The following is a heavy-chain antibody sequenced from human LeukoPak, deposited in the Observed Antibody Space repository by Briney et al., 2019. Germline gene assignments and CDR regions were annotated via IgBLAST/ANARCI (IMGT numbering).Heavy chain of an antibody. CDR3: ARQPGGTAAFDI. Sequence: SATLSLTCTVSGASIDSYYWSWIRQPPGKRLEWIGYTHNNGDSNYNPSLKSRLTISVDTSKNEVSLVLTSVTAADTALYYCARQPGGTAAFDIWAQGTMVTVSA. CDR1: GASIDSYY. D-gene: IGHD6-13*01. J-gene: IGHJ3*02. V-gene: IGHV4-59*08. CDR2: THNNGDS.